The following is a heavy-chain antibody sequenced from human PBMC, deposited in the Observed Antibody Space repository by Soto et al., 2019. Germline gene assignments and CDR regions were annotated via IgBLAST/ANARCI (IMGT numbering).Heavy chain of an antibody. Sequence: QVQLQESGPGLVKPSQTLSLTCAISGDSVSSNSAAWNWIRLSPSRGLEWLARTYYRSRWYNDYAVSMRSRITVNPDTSKNQFSLQQTSVTPEDTAVDYCAGTTSHQWYYMDVWGKGTTVTVSS. CDR3: AGTTSHQWYYMDV. CDR1: GDSVSSNSAA. V-gene: IGHV6-1*01. CDR2: TYYRSRWYN. D-gene: IGHD1-7*01. J-gene: IGHJ6*03.